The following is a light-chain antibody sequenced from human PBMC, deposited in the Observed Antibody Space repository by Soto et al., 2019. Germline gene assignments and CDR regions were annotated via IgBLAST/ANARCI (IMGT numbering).Light chain of an antibody. CDR3: QQYDNAPMYT. J-gene: IGKJ2*01. V-gene: IGKV3-20*01. Sequence: VLTQSPGTLSLSPGDRASLSCRASQTVSSGYLAWYQQKPGQAPRLLIYGGSNRATGIPDRFSGSGSATDFTLTISRLEPEDSAVYYCQQYDNAPMYTFGQGTKLEIK. CDR2: GGS. CDR1: QTVSSGY.